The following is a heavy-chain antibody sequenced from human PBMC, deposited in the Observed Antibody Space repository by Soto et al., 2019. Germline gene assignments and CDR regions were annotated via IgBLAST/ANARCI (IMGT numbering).Heavy chain of an antibody. CDR2: IYYSGST. V-gene: IGHV4-31*03. J-gene: IGHJ4*02. CDR3: ARTAYCGGDCEPYYFDY. Sequence: QVQLQESGPGLVKPSQTLSLTCTVSGGSISSGGYYWSWIRQHPGKGLEWIGYIYYSGSTYYNPSLKSRVTISVDTSKNQFSLKLSSVTAADTAVYYCARTAYCGGDCEPYYFDYWGQGTLVTVSS. D-gene: IGHD2-21*02. CDR1: GGSISSGGYY.